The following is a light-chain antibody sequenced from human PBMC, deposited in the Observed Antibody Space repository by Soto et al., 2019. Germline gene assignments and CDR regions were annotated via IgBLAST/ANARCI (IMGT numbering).Light chain of an antibody. V-gene: IGKV1-39*01. CDR3: QQSHTLPFT. CDR1: LSVANY. J-gene: IGKJ4*01. Sequence: DIHMTQSPSSLSASVGDRVTITCRANLSVANYLHWYQQKSGRVPKLLIYAASNLQRGVPSRFSGGGSGTDFSLTISSLRLEDFATYFCQQSHTLPFTFGGGTKVDIK. CDR2: AAS.